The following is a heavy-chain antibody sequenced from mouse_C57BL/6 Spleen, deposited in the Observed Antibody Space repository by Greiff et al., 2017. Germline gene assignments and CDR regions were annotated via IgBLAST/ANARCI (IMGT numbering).Heavy chain of an antibody. CDR1: GYTFTGYW. J-gene: IGHJ1*03. D-gene: IGHD1-1*01. CDR2: ILPGSGST. Sequence: QVQLQQSGAELMKPGASVKLSCKATGYTFTGYWIEWVKQRPGHGLEWIGEILPGSGSTNYNEKFKGKATFTADTSSNTAYMQLSSRTTEDSAIYYCARSGFPYYGSSYDWYFDVWGTGTTVTVSS. CDR3: ARSGFPYYGSSYDWYFDV. V-gene: IGHV1-9*01.